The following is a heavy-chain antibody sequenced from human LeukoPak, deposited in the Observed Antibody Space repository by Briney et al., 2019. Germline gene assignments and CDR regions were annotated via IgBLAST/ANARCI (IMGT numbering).Heavy chain of an antibody. CDR3: AKSLFTSATGTGRAFHI. CDR2: ISASGDVT. D-gene: IGHD1-1*01. J-gene: IGHJ3*02. V-gene: IGHV3-23*01. CDR1: GFTFSKFP. Sequence: SGGSLRLSCAASGFTFSKFPMGWVRQAPGRGLEWVSAISASGDVTFYADSLRGRFTISGDNSKSTLYLQMNGLRAEDTAIFYCAKSLFTSATGTGRAFHIWGQGTRVTVSS.